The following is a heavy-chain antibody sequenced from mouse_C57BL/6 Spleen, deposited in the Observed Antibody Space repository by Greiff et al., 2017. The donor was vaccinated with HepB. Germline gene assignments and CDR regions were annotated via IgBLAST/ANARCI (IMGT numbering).Heavy chain of an antibody. CDR2: ISYDGSN. V-gene: IGHV3-6*01. Sequence: EVKLVESGPGLVKPSQSLSFTCSVTGYSITSGYYWNWIRQFPGNKLEWMGYISYDGSNNSNPSLKNRISITRDTSKNQFFLKLNSVTTEDTVTYYCARDDDNYDYYAMDYWGQGTSVTVSS. J-gene: IGHJ4*01. CDR1: GYSITSGYY. CDR3: ARDDDNYDYYAMDY. D-gene: IGHD2-1*01.